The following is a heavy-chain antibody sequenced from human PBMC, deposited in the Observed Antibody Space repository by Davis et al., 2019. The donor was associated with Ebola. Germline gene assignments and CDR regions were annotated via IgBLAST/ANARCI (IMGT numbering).Heavy chain of an antibody. CDR3: ASQASIQRWARY. CDR1: GGSISSSSYY. V-gene: IGHV4-39*01. Sequence: SETLSLTCTVSGGSISSSSYYWGWIRQPPGKGLVWIGSIYSRGSTYYNPSLKSRVTISVDTSKNQFSLKLSSVTATDTAVYYCASQASIQRWARYWGQGTLVTVSS. D-gene: IGHD5-18*01. CDR2: IYSRGST. J-gene: IGHJ4*02.